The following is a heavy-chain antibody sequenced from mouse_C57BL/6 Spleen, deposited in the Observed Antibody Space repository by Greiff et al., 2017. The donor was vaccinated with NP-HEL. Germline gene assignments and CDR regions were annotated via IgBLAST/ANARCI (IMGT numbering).Heavy chain of an antibody. CDR2: ISDGGSYT. Sequence: EVQGVESGGGLVKPGGSLKLSCAASGFTFSSYAMSWVRQTPEKRLEWVATISDGGSYTYYPDNVKGRFTISRDNAKNNLYLQMSHLKSEDTAMYYCARDSGLLFFDYWGQGTTLTVSS. J-gene: IGHJ2*01. D-gene: IGHD2-12*01. V-gene: IGHV5-4*01. CDR1: GFTFSSYA. CDR3: ARDSGLLFFDY.